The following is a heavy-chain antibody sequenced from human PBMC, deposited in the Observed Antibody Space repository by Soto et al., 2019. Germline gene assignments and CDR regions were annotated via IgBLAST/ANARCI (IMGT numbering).Heavy chain of an antibody. CDR1: GFTFSSYA. V-gene: IGHV3-23*01. J-gene: IGHJ6*02. D-gene: IGHD2-21*01. Sequence: GGSLRLSCAASGFTFSSYAMVWVRQAPGKGLEWVSAISGSGGSTYYADSVKGRFTISRDNSKNTLYLQMNSLRAEDTAVYYCAKVIAGPNYYYGMHVWGQGTTVTVSS. CDR2: ISGSGGST. CDR3: AKVIAGPNYYYGMHV.